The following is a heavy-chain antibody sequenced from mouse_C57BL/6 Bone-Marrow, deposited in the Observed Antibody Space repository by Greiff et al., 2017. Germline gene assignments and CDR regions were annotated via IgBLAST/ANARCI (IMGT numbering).Heavy chain of an antibody. CDR2: IYPGDGDT. Sequence: QVQLQQSGPELVKPGASVKISCKASGYAFSSSWMNWVKQRPGKGLEWIGRIYPGDGDTNYNGKFKGKATLTADKSSSTAYMQLSSLTSEDSAVYFCARSRFITTVVARYFDVWGTGTTVTVSS. D-gene: IGHD1-1*01. J-gene: IGHJ1*03. CDR3: ARSRFITTVVARYFDV. V-gene: IGHV1-82*01. CDR1: GYAFSSSW.